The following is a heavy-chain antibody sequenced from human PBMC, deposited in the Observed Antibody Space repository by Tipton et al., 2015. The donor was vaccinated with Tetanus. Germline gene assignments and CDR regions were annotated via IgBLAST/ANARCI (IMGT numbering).Heavy chain of an antibody. J-gene: IGHJ6*02. V-gene: IGHV4-4*01. CDR3: ARTPDYYYGMDV. Sequence: TLSLTCDVSGGPVSSSNWWSWVRQAPGKGLEWIGEIYYSGTTNYNPSLKSRVTISTDKSKNQVSPRLNSVTAADTAVYFCARTPDYYYGMDVWGQGTTVTVSS. CDR1: GGPVSSSNW. CDR2: IYYSGTT.